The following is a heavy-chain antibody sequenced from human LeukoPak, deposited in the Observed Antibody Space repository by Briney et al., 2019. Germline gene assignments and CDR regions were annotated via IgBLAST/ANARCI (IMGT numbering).Heavy chain of an antibody. Sequence: GRSLRLSCAASGFTFDDYAMHWVRQAPGKGLEWFSGISWNSGSIGYADSVKGRFTISRDNAKNSLYLQMNSLRAEDTALYYCAKATMGSGSYLDGMDVWGQGTTVTVSS. V-gene: IGHV3-9*01. J-gene: IGHJ6*02. CDR1: GFTFDDYA. D-gene: IGHD3-10*01. CDR3: AKATMGSGSYLDGMDV. CDR2: ISWNSGSI.